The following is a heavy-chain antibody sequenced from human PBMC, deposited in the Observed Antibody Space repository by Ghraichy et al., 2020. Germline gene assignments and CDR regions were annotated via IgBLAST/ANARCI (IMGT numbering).Heavy chain of an antibody. V-gene: IGHV3-49*03. CDR1: GFTFCDYA. CDR3: SRGSPRPFYSYYGMDV. CDR2: IRSKAYGGTT. D-gene: IGHD6-6*01. J-gene: IGHJ6*02. Sequence: GGSLRLSCTASGFTFCDYAMSWFRQAPGKGLEWVGVIRSKAYGGTTEYAASVKGRFTISRDDSKSIAYLQMNSLKTEDTALYYCSRGSPRPFYSYYGMDVWGQGTTVTVSS.